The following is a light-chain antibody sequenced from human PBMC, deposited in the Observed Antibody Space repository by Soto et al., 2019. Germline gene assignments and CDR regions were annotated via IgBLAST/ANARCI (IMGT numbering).Light chain of an antibody. CDR3: AAWDDSLNGEVV. Sequence: QSVLTQPPSASGTPGQRVTISCSGSSSNIGSNSVNWYQQLPGTAPKLLIYSTNQRPSGVPDRCSGSKSDTSASMAISGLQSEDEADYYCAAWDDSLNGEVVFGGGIKLTVL. CDR1: SSNIGSNS. CDR2: STN. J-gene: IGLJ2*01. V-gene: IGLV1-44*01.